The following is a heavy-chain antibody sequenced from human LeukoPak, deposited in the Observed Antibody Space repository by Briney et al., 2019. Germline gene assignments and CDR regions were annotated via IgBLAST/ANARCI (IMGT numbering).Heavy chain of an antibody. CDR2: IYFSGTP. D-gene: IGHD6-13*01. J-gene: IGHJ5*01. CDR1: RGSIRTADYD. CDR3: ARTSSWYAGAWFDS. V-gene: IGHV4-39*01. Sequence: PSETLSLTCTVSRGSIRTADYDWGWVRQPPGEGLEWLGSIYFSGTPSFNPSLKSRVAVSIDTSKNQFSLKVTSVNASDTAVYFCARTSSWYAGAWFDSWGQGTLVTVSS.